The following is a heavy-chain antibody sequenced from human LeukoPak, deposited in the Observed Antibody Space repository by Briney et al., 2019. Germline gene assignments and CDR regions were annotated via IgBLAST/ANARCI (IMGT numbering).Heavy chain of an antibody. V-gene: IGHV3-9*01. CDR1: GFTFDDYA. D-gene: IGHD6-13*01. CDR3: AKDMSPQPLAAAGKGYGMDV. J-gene: IGHJ6*02. CDR2: LSWNSGSI. Sequence: GGYLRLSCAASGFTFDDYAMHWVRQAPGKGLEWVSGLSWNSGSIGYADSVKGRFTISRDNATNYLYLQMNRLRAEDTALYYCAKDMSPQPLAAAGKGYGMDVWGQGTTVTVSS.